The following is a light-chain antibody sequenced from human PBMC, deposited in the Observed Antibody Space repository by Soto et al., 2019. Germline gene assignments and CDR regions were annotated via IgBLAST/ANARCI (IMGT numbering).Light chain of an antibody. CDR3: CSYAGSLRV. Sequence: QSVRTQPASVSVSPGQSITISCTGTSSDVGSYNLVSWYQQHPGKAPKLMIYEGSKRPSGVSNRFSGSKSGNTASLTISGLQAEDEADYYCCSYAGSLRVFGTGTKVTVL. CDR2: EGS. CDR1: SSDVGSYNL. V-gene: IGLV2-23*01. J-gene: IGLJ1*01.